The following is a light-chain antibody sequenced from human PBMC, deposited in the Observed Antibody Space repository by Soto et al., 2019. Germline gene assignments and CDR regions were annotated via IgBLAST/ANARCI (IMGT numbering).Light chain of an antibody. CDR1: SSDVGANNY. CDR3: SSYAGTNIF. J-gene: IGLJ1*01. CDR2: EVT. Sequence: QSALTQPPSASGSPGQSVTISCTGTSSDVGANNYVSWYQQHPGKAPKLMIYEVTKRPSGVPDRFSGSKSGNTASLTVSGLQAEDEADYYCSSYAGTNIFFGTGTKVTVL. V-gene: IGLV2-8*01.